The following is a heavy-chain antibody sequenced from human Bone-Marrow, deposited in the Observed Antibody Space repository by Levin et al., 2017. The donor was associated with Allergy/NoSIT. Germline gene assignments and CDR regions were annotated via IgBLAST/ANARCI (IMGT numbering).Heavy chain of an antibody. Sequence: PGGSLRLSCAASGFTFSSYAMSWVRQAPGKGLEWVSAISGSGGSTYYADSVKGRFTISRDNSKNTLYLQMNSLRAEDTAVYYCAKGIRRQWLETYYFDYWGQGTLVTVSS. CDR3: AKGIRRQWLETYYFDY. D-gene: IGHD6-19*01. J-gene: IGHJ4*02. CDR2: ISGSGGST. V-gene: IGHV3-23*01. CDR1: GFTFSSYA.